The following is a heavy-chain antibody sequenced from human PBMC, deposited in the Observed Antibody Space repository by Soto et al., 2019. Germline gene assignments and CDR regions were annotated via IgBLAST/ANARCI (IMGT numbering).Heavy chain of an antibody. CDR1: GGTFSNFV. Sequence: SVKVSCKASGGTFSNFVISWVRQAPGQGLEWMGGNIPIFGTANYAQKFQGRVTIIADEATDTTYMELTSLRSEDTAVYYCARAHILVGDTTYENYFDYWGQGTLAT. CDR2: NIPIFGTA. CDR3: ARAHILVGDTTYENYFDY. J-gene: IGHJ4*02. D-gene: IGHD1-1*01. V-gene: IGHV1-69*13.